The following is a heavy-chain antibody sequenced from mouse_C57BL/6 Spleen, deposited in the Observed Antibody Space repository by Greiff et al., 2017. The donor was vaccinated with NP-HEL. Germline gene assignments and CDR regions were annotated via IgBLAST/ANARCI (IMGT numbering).Heavy chain of an antibody. D-gene: IGHD1-1*01. CDR2: INPSSGYT. CDR3: ARVHDATTGYFDV. J-gene: IGHJ1*03. V-gene: IGHV1-7*01. CDR1: GYTFTSYW. Sequence: QVQLKQSGAELAKPGASVKLSCKASGYTFTSYWMHWVKQRPGQGLEWIGYINPSSGYTKYNQKFKDKATLTADKSSSTAYMQLSSLTYEDSAVYYCARVHDATTGYFDVWGTGTTVTVSS.